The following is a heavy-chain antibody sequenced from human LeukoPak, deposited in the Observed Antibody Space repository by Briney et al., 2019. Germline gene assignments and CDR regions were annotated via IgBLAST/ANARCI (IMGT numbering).Heavy chain of an antibody. CDR2: KKQDGSEK. V-gene: IGHV3-7*01. CDR3: ARDVENGYNANPFDY. CDR1: GFTFSSYW. J-gene: IGHJ4*02. Sequence: GGSLRLSCAASGFTFSSYWMSWVRQAPGKGLEWVANKKQDGSEKYYVDSVKGRFTISRDNAKNSLYLQMNSLRAEDTAVYYCARDVENGYNANPFDYWGQGTLVTVSS. D-gene: IGHD5-24*01.